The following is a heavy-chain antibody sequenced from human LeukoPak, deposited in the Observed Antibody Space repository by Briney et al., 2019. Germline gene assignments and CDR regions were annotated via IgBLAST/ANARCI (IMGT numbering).Heavy chain of an antibody. CDR3: ATYRGYRVDY. CDR1: GFTFSSYW. Sequence: PGGSLRLSCAASGFTFSSYWMHWVRQAPGEGLVWVSRIKYDETITNYADPVKGRFTISRDNGKNTLYLQMNSLRAEDTAVYYCATYRGYRVDYWGQGTLVTVSS. J-gene: IGHJ4*02. V-gene: IGHV3-74*01. CDR2: IKYDETIT. D-gene: IGHD6-13*01.